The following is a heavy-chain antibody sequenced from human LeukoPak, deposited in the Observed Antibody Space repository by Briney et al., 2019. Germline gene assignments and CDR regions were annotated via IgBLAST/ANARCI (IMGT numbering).Heavy chain of an antibody. CDR3: ARRGTSMGPDTI. CDR1: GGSFSGYY. CDR2: INHSGST. J-gene: IGHJ4*02. Sequence: SETLSLTCAVYGGSFSGYYWSWIRQPPGKGLEWIGEINHSGSTNYNPSLKSRVTISVDTSKNQFSLKLSSVIAADTAVYYCARRGTSMGPDTIWGQGTLVTVSS. V-gene: IGHV4-34*01. D-gene: IGHD3-16*01.